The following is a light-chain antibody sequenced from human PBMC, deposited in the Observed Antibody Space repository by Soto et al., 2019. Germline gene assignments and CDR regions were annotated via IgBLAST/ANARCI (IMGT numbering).Light chain of an antibody. J-gene: IGKJ1*01. CDR3: QQYNSYSRT. CDR1: QSISSR. V-gene: IGKV1-5*01. CDR2: DAS. Sequence: DIQMTESPSTLSASVGDRVTITCGASQSISSRLAWYQQKPGKAPKLLIYDASSLESGVPSRFSGSGSGTEFTLTISSLQPDDFATYYCQQYNSYSRTFGQGTKVDIK.